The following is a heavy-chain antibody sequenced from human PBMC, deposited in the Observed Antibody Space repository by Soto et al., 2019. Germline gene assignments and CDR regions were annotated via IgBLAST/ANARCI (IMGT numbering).Heavy chain of an antibody. V-gene: IGHV3-33*01. D-gene: IGHD5-18*01. Sequence: HPGGSLRLSCAASGFTFSSYGMHWVRQAPGKGLEWVAVIWYDGSNKYYADSVKGRFTISRDNSKNTLYLQMNSLRAEDTAVYYYARDLEIELWLPWFDPWAQGTLVTVSA. CDR2: IWYDGSNK. CDR1: GFTFSSYG. CDR3: ARDLEIELWLPWFDP. J-gene: IGHJ5*02.